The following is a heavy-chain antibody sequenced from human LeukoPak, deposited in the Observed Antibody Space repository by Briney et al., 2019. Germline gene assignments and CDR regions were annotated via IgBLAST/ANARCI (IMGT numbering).Heavy chain of an antibody. Sequence: GGSLRLSCSASGFTFDDYGMSWVRQAPGKGLEWVSDINWNGGSTGYADSVKGRFTISRDNAKNSLYLQMNSLRAEDTALYYCARAVAGTSGFDIWGQGTMVTVSS. CDR2: INWNGGST. CDR1: GFTFDDYG. CDR3: ARAVAGTSGFDI. D-gene: IGHD6-19*01. J-gene: IGHJ3*02. V-gene: IGHV3-20*04.